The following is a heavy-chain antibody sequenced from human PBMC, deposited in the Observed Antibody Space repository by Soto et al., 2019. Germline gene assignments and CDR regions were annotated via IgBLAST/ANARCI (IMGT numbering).Heavy chain of an antibody. D-gene: IGHD4-17*01. J-gene: IGHJ6*02. CDR2: IWYDGSNK. CDR1: GFTFSSYG. V-gene: IGHV3-33*01. CDR3: ARDPPSATVNNWEYGMDV. Sequence: GGSLRLSCAASGFTFSSYGMHWVRQAPGKGLEWVAVIWYDGSNKYYADSVKGRFTISRDNSKNTLYLQMNSLRAEDTAVYYCARDPPSATVNNWEYGMDVWGQGTTVTVSS.